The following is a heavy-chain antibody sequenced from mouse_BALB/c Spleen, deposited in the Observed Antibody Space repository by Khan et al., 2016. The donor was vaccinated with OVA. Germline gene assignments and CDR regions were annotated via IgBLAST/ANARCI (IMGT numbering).Heavy chain of an antibody. J-gene: IGHJ4*01. CDR2: IYPSDSYT. CDR3: TSLHYYCYAMDY. Sequence: QVQLKQSGAELVRPGASVKLSCKASGYTFINYWINWVKQRPGQGLEWIGNIYPSDSYTNYNQKFKDKATLTVDKSSSTAYMQLSSPTSEDSAVDSCTSLHYYCYAMDYWGQGTSVTGSS. V-gene: IGHV1-69*02. CDR1: GYTFINYW. D-gene: IGHD1-2*01.